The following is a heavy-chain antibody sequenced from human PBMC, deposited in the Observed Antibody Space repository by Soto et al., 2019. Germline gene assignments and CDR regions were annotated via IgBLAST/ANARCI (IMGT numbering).Heavy chain of an antibody. J-gene: IGHJ4*02. Sequence: GGSLRLSCAASGFTFSSYAMHWVRQAPGKGLEYVSAISSNGGSTYYANSVKGRFTISRDNSKNTLYLQMGSLRAEDMAVYYCARAGIDFWSGYFPDYWGQGTLVTVSS. D-gene: IGHD3-3*01. CDR1: GFTFSSYA. CDR2: ISSNGGST. CDR3: ARAGIDFWSGYFPDY. V-gene: IGHV3-64*01.